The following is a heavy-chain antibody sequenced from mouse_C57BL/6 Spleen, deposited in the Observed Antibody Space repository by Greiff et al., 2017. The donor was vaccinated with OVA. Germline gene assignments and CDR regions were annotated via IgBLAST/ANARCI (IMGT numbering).Heavy chain of an antibody. Sequence: EVKLMESGGDLVKPGGSLKLSCAASGFTFSSYGMSWVRQTPDKRLEWVATISSGGSYTYYPDSVKGRFTISRDNAKNTLYLQMSSLKSEDTAMYYCARPPTGHAMDYWGQGTSVTVAS. D-gene: IGHD4-1*02. CDR2: ISSGGSYT. V-gene: IGHV5-6*01. CDR1: GFTFSSYG. J-gene: IGHJ4*01. CDR3: ARPPTGHAMDY.